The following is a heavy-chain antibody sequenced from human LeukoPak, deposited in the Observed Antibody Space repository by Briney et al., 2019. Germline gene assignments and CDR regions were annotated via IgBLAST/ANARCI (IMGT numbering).Heavy chain of an antibody. V-gene: IGHV3-30*02. CDR3: AKDRYYDILTGYIDY. J-gene: IGHJ4*02. CDR2: IRYDGSNK. D-gene: IGHD3-9*01. CDR1: GFTFSSHG. Sequence: GGSLRLSCAASGFTFSSHGMHWVRQAPGKGLEWVAFIRYDGSNKYYADSVKGRFTISRDNSKNTLYLQMNSLRAEDTAVYYCAKDRYYDILTGYIDYWGQGTLVTVSS.